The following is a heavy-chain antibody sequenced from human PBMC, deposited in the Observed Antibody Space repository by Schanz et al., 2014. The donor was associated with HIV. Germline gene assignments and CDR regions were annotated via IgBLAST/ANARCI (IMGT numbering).Heavy chain of an antibody. J-gene: IGHJ3*02. D-gene: IGHD5-18*01. Sequence: QVQLVQSGAEVKKPGSSVKVSCKASGGTFSRYAISWVRQAPGQGLEWMGGIIPIFGTANYAQKFQGRVMITADESTSTAYMELSSLRSEDTAVYYCASGRFDTVIWWGDAFLIWGRGTMVTVSS. CDR3: ASGRFDTVIWWGDAFLI. V-gene: IGHV1-69*01. CDR1: GGTFSRYA. CDR2: IIPIFGTA.